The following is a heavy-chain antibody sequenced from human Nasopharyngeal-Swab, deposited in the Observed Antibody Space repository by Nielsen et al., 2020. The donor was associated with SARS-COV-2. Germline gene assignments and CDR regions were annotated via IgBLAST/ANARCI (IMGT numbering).Heavy chain of an antibody. CDR3: ARGKPAYDILTGYFTRPYYYYYGMDV. Sequence: ESLRLSCTVSGGSISSCYWSWIRQPAGKGLEWIGRIYTSGSTNYNPSLKSRVTMSVDTSKNQFSLKLSSVTAADTAVYYCARGKPAYDILTGYFTRPYYYYYGMDVWGQGTTVTVSS. D-gene: IGHD3-9*01. CDR2: IYTSGST. V-gene: IGHV4-4*07. J-gene: IGHJ6*02. CDR1: GGSISSCY.